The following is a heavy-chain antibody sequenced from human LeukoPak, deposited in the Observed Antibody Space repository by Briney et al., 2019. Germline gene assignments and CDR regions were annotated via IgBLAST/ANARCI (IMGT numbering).Heavy chain of an antibody. CDR3: VRDLGVDTSMIFFDF. CDR1: GYTFTSYG. D-gene: IGHD5-18*01. J-gene: IGHJ4*02. Sequence: AASVKVSCKASGYTFTSYGISWVRQAPGQGLEWMGWSSAYNGNTNYVQRFQGRVTMTTDTSTSTAYMELRSLRSDDTAVFYCVRDLGVDTSMIFFDFWGQGTLVTVSS. V-gene: IGHV1-18*01. CDR2: SSAYNGNT.